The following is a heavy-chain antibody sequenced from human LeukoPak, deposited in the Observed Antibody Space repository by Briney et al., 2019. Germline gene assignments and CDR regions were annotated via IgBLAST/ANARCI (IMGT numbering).Heavy chain of an antibody. Sequence: SETLSLTCTVSGGSISSSSYYWGWIRQPPGKGLEWIGSIYYSGSTYYNPSLKSRVTISVDTSKNQFSLKLSSVTAADTAVYYCARDNRGPMAGSSWYGSYYFDYWGQGTLVTVSS. D-gene: IGHD6-13*01. V-gene: IGHV4-39*07. CDR3: ARDNRGPMAGSSWYGSYYFDY. CDR2: IYYSGST. CDR1: GGSISSSSYY. J-gene: IGHJ4*02.